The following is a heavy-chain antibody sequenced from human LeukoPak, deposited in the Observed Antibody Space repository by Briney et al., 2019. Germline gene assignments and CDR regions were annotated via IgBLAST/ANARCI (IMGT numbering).Heavy chain of an antibody. J-gene: IGHJ4*02. D-gene: IGHD5-12*01. CDR2: VSFEGSNK. V-gene: IGHV3-30*18. Sequence: LSGGSLRLSCAASGFTFSRYGMHWVRQAPGKGLEWVAVVSFEGSNKYYADSVKGRFTISRDNSKNTLSLQMNSLRAEDTAIYYCAKGAYDYIEIGYFDSWGQGTLVTVSS. CDR3: AKGAYDYIEIGYFDS. CDR1: GFTFSRYG.